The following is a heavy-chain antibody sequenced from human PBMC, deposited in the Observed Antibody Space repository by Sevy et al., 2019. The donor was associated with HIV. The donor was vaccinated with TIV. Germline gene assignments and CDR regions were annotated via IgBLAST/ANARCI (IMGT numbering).Heavy chain of an antibody. CDR1: GYTVTSYG. D-gene: IGHD2-15*01. J-gene: IGHJ6*02. CDR3: ARDGYCSGGSCYPNYYYGMDV. CDR2: ISAYNGNT. Sequence: VSVKVSCKASGYTVTSYGISWVRQAPGQGLEWMGWISAYNGNTNYAQKLQGRVTMTTHTSTSTAYMELRGLRSDDTAVYYCARDGYCSGGSCYPNYYYGMDVWGQGTTVTISS. V-gene: IGHV1-18*01.